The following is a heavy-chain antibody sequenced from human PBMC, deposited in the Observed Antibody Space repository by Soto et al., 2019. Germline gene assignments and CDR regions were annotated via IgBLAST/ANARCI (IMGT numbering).Heavy chain of an antibody. Sequence: ASVKVSCKASGYTFTSYDINWVRQATGQGLEWMGWMNPNSGNTGYAQKFQGRVTMTRNTSISTAYMELSSLRAEDTAVYYCAKGVVVATTYFQHWGQGTLVTVSS. CDR3: AKGVVVATTYFQH. CDR1: GYTFTSYD. CDR2: MNPNSGNT. V-gene: IGHV1-8*01. J-gene: IGHJ1*01. D-gene: IGHD2-15*01.